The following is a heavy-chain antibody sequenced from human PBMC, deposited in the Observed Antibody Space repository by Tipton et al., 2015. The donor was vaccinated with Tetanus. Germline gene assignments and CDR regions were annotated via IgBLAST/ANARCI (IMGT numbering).Heavy chain of an antibody. Sequence: TLSLTCTVSGGSVNDGRFYWTWIRQPPGKALEWVAHIYYSGSATYNPSVASRATVSIDMSKNQFSLRLTSATAADTAVYFCTRQEPPRRFFYDSTGSSGWGQGILVTVSS. CDR1: GGSVNDGRFY. CDR3: TRQEPPRRFFYDSTGSSG. D-gene: IGHD3-22*01. J-gene: IGHJ4*02. V-gene: IGHV4-61*01. CDR2: IYYSGSA.